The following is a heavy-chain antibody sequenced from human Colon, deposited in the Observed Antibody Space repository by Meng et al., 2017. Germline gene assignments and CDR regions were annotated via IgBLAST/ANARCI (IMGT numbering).Heavy chain of an antibody. Sequence: QVQLQESGPGLVKVSQTLSLTCTVSGGSIGSAAYYWTWIRQHPAKGLEWIGYIHYTGSTSYNPSLESRTSTSIDTSNNQFSLKVTSVTAADTAVYYCARGVSAAGLFDNWCPGTLVTSPQ. D-gene: IGHD2-2*01. CDR2: IHYTGST. J-gene: IGHJ4*02. V-gene: IGHV4-31*03. CDR1: GGSIGSAAYY. CDR3: ARGVSAAGLFDN.